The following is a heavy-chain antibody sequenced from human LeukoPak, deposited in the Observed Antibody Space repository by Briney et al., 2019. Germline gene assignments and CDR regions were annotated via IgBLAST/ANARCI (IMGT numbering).Heavy chain of an antibody. V-gene: IGHV3-23*01. D-gene: IGHD7-27*01. Sequence: GGSLRLSCAASGFTLSSYAMSWVRQAPGKGLEWVSAISDSGDSTYYADSVKGRFTISRDNSKNTLYLQMNSLRAEDTAVYYCAKDPGHYFDYWGQGTLVTVSS. CDR1: GFTLSSYA. J-gene: IGHJ4*02. CDR2: ISDSGDST. CDR3: AKDPGHYFDY.